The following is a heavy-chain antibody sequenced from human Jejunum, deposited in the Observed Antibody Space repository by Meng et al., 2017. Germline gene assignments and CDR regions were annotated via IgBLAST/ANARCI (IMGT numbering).Heavy chain of an antibody. D-gene: IGHD3-10*01. Sequence: GESLKISCSASGFTFSTYSMNWVRQAPGKGLEWVANIKQEGSEKSYVDAVKGRFTISRDNPKNSLYLQMNSLRAEDTAVYYCARERGVIITYAMDVWGPGNTVNVYS. V-gene: IGHV3-7*01. CDR2: IKQEGSEK. J-gene: IGHJ6*02. CDR1: GFTFSTYS. CDR3: ARERGVIITYAMDV.